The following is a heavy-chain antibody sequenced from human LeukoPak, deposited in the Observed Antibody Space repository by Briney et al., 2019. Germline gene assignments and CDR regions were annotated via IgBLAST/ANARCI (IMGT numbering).Heavy chain of an antibody. J-gene: IGHJ4*02. V-gene: IGHV5-51*01. CDR1: GYRFTSYW. D-gene: IGHD3-10*01. Sequence: GESLKISCKGSGYRFTSYWIGWVRQMPGKGLDWIGIIYPGDSDTRYSPSFQGQVTISADKSISTAYLQWSSLKASDTAMYYCARLIYGSGSIYFDYWGQGTLVTVSS. CDR2: IYPGDSDT. CDR3: ARLIYGSGSIYFDY.